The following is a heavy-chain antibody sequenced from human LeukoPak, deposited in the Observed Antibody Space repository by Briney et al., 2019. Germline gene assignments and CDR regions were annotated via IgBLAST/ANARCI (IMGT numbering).Heavy chain of an antibody. CDR3: ARGEDYGDYFDY. D-gene: IGHD4-17*01. CDR1: GFTVSSNY. J-gene: IGHJ4*02. Sequence: GRSLRLSCAASGFTVSSNYMNWVRQAPGKGLEWVSVIYSGGSTYYADSVRGRFTVSRDNSKNTLYLQMNSLRAEDTAVYYCARGEDYGDYFDYWGQGTLVTVSS. CDR2: IYSGGST. V-gene: IGHV3-53*01.